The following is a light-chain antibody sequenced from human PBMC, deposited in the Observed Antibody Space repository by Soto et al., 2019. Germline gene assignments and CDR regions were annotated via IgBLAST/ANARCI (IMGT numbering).Light chain of an antibody. J-gene: IGLJ1*01. V-gene: IGLV2-14*01. CDR1: SMDVGSYNY. CDR2: EVS. CDR3: SSYTTRTTLYV. Sequence: QSALKQPAAVSGCPGQSITISCTGTSMDVGSYNYVSWYQLHPGKAPKLMIYEVSNRPSGVSNRFSGSKSGDTASLTISGLPAEDEADYYCSSYTTRTTLYVFGTGTKVTVL.